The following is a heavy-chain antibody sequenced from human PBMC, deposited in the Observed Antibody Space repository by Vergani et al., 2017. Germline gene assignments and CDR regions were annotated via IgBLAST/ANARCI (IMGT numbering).Heavy chain of an antibody. D-gene: IGHD6-19*01. Sequence: QVQLQESGPGLVKPSQTLSLTCTVSGGSISSGGYYWSWIRQHPGKGLEWIGYIYYSGSTNYNPSLKSRVTISVDTSKNQFSLKLSSVTAADTAVYYCAREEAVAPNWFDPWGQGTLVTVSS. CDR3: AREEAVAPNWFDP. J-gene: IGHJ5*02. CDR1: GGSISSGGYY. CDR2: IYYSGST. V-gene: IGHV4-31*03.